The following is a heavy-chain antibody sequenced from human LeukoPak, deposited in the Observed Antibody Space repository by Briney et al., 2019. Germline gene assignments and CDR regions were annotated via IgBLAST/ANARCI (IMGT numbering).Heavy chain of an antibody. V-gene: IGHV4-34*01. CDR2: INHSGST. J-gene: IGHJ4*02. CDR3: AKEEGRTYYFDY. Sequence: SETLSLTCAVYGGSFSGYYWSWIRQPPGKGLEWIGEINHSGSTNYNPSLKSRVTISVDTSKNQFSLKLSSVTAADTAVYYCAKEEGRTYYFDYWGQGTLVTVSS. CDR1: GGSFSGYY.